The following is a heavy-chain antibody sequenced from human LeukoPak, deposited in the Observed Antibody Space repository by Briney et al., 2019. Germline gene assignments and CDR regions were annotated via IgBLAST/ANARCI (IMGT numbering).Heavy chain of an antibody. V-gene: IGHV3-15*01. CDR3: TTGELN. J-gene: IGHJ4*02. CDR2: IKGKTDGGTT. CDR1: GFTFSNAW. Sequence: PGGSLRLSCAASGFTFSNAWMTWVRRAPGKGLEGVDRIKGKTDGGTTDYAAPVKDRLTIARDGSKNTMYLRMDSLKTDHTTVYFCTTGELNWGQGTLVTVSS. D-gene: IGHD2-21*01.